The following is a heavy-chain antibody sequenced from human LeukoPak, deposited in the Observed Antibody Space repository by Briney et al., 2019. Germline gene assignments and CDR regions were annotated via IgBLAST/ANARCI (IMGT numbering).Heavy chain of an antibody. J-gene: IGHJ3*02. V-gene: IGHV3-53*01. CDR3: AIMMINNDAFDI. D-gene: IGHD3-16*01. Sequence: GGSLRLSCAASGLTVTVNYMTWVRQAPGKGLEWVSVLYSDGSTYHTDSVKGRFTISRDNSKNTLYLQMNSLRAEDTAVYYCAIMMINNDAFDIWGQGTMVTVSS. CDR1: GLTVTVNY. CDR2: LYSDGST.